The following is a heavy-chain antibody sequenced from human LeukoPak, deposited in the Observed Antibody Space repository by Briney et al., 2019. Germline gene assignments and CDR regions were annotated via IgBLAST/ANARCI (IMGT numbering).Heavy chain of an antibody. CDR1: GGSISSYY. Sequence: PSETLSLTCTVSGGSISSYYWSWIRQPPGKGLEWIGYIYYSGGTNYNPSLKSRVTISVDKSKNQFSLKLSSVTAADTAVYYCARAWWEPYYFDYWGQGTLVTVSS. J-gene: IGHJ4*02. CDR3: ARAWWEPYYFDY. CDR2: IYYSGGT. V-gene: IGHV4-59*12. D-gene: IGHD1-26*01.